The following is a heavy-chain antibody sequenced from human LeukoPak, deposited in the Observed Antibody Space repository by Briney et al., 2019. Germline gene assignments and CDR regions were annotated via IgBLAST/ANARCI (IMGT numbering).Heavy chain of an antibody. CDR2: ITHSGSTI. V-gene: IGHV3-11*01. CDR3: ARHIEAATALHY. D-gene: IGHD6-13*01. CDR1: GFTFSSYA. Sequence: GGSLRLSCAASGFTFSSYAMSWIRQAPGKGLEWISYITHSGSTIYYADSVKGRFTVSRDNAKNSLYLQMNSLRAEDTAVYYCARHIEAATALHYWGQGTLVTVSS. J-gene: IGHJ4*02.